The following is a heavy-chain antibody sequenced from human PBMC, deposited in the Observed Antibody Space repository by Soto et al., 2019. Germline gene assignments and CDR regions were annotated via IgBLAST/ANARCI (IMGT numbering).Heavy chain of an antibody. D-gene: IGHD3-16*02. CDR3: ARDSGGFVLGDSSLYGEKDSFDV. CDR2: INYSGST. J-gene: IGHJ3*01. Sequence: PSETLSLTCGVSDVSXSGYYWSWIRQPPGKGLEXMGEINYSGSTKFNPSLKSRVTLSIDTSKDQFSLRLSSVTAADTAVYYCARDSGGFVLGDSSLYGEKDSFDVWDQGTLVTVSS. V-gene: IGHV4-34*01. CDR1: DVSXSGYY.